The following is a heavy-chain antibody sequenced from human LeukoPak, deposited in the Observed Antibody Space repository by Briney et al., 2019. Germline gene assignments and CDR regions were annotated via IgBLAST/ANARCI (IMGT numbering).Heavy chain of an antibody. D-gene: IGHD3-22*01. Sequence: GGSLRLSCAASGFTFSSYAMSWVRQAPGKGLEWVSAISGSGGSTYYADSVKGRFTISRDNSKNTLYLQMNSLRAEDTAVYYCAREPPYYYDSSGYPFDYWGQGTLVTVSS. CDR1: GFTFSSYA. CDR2: ISGSGGST. V-gene: IGHV3-23*01. J-gene: IGHJ4*02. CDR3: AREPPYYYDSSGYPFDY.